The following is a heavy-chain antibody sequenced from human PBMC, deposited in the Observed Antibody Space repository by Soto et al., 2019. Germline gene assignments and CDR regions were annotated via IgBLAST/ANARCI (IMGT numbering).Heavy chain of an antibody. D-gene: IGHD3-22*01. CDR3: ARGGSGYYTHFAS. V-gene: IGHV4-59*01. CDR2: IYYSGST. Sequence: QVQLQESGPGLVKPSETLSLTCTVSGGSISSYYWSWIRQPPGKGLEWIGYIYYSGSTNYNPSLTRRVTTSVATSKNQFSLKLSSVTAADTAVYYCARGGSGYYTHFASWGQGTLVTVSS. CDR1: GGSISSYY. J-gene: IGHJ4*02.